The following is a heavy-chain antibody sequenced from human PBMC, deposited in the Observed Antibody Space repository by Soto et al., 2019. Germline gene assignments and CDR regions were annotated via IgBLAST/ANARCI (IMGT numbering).Heavy chain of an antibody. Sequence: EVQLVESGGGLVQPGGSLRLSCAGSGFTFSTYSMDWVRQAAGKGLEWISYISGSGGTIYYADSVKGRFTVSRDNAKNSLYLQMSSLRDEDTAVYYCVRDAGSLGYWGQGTLVTVSS. J-gene: IGHJ4*02. CDR3: VRDAGSLGY. CDR1: GFTFSTYS. V-gene: IGHV3-48*02. CDR2: ISGSGGTI.